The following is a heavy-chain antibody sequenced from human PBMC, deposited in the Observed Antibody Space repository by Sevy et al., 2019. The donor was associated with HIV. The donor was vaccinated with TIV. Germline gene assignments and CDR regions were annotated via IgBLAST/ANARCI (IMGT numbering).Heavy chain of an antibody. CDR3: VKDGGSGSGPSAEYFHH. CDR2: ISWNSAFI. V-gene: IGHV3-9*01. CDR1: GFSFDDYA. Sequence: GGSLRLSCAVYGFSFDDYAMHWVRQVPGKDLEWVAGISWNSAFIGYADSVKGRYTISRDNAKNSLYLQINSLIPEDTALYYCVKDGGSGSGPSAEYFHHWGQGTLVTVSS. D-gene: IGHD6-19*01. J-gene: IGHJ1*01.